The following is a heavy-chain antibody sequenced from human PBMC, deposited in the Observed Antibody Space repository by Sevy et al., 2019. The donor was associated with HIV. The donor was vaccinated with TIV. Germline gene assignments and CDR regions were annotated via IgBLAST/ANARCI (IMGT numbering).Heavy chain of an antibody. CDR3: VRDDRDGYFDY. Sequence: GSVKVSCKASGYTFTGYYMQWVRQAPGQGLEWMGWINPDSGGPNYAPKFQGRVTLTRDTSISTAYMELSRLKSDDTAVYYCVRDDRDGYFDYWGQGTLVTVSS. J-gene: IGHJ4*02. CDR1: GYTFTGYY. CDR2: INPDSGGP. V-gene: IGHV1-2*02.